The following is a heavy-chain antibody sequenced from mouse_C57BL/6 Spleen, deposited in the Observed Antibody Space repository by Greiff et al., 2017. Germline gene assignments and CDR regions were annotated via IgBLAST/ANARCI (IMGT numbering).Heavy chain of an antibody. CDR2: ISSGSSTI. CDR1: GFTFSDYG. Sequence: EVKVVESGGGLVKPGGSLKLSCAASGFTFSDYGMHWVRQAPEKGLEWVAYISSGSSTIYYADTVKGRFTISRDNAKNTLFLQMTSLRSEDTAMYYCARGDYDYAWFAYWGQGTLVTVSA. CDR3: ARGDYDYAWFAY. J-gene: IGHJ3*01. V-gene: IGHV5-17*01. D-gene: IGHD2-4*01.